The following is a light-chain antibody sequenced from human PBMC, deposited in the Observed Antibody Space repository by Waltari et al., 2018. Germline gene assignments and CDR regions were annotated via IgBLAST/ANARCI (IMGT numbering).Light chain of an antibody. Sequence: DIQMTQSPSTLSASVGDRVTITCQASQTISTLLAWSQQKPGKAPKLLIYKASTLESGVPSRFSGSGSGTEFTLTISSLQPDDFATYYCQQYDSYPLTFGGGTKVEIK. J-gene: IGKJ4*01. CDR3: QQYDSYPLT. V-gene: IGKV1-5*03. CDR1: QTISTL. CDR2: KAS.